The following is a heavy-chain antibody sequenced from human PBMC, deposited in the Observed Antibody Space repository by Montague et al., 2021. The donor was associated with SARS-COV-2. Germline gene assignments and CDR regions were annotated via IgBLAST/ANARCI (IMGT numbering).Heavy chain of an antibody. CDR1: GGSISSSNW. V-gene: IGHV4-4*02. CDR3: SRGHLGVVPATYWFGVYCYYGFDV. J-gene: IGHJ6*02. CDR2: MFHRGST. Sequence: SETLSLTCAVSGGSISSSNWWSWVRQPPGKGLEWIGEMFHRGSTNFNPSLKSPSTISVDKTKNQFSLTLSSVTAANTAVFYWSRGHLGVVPATYWFGVYCYYGFDVWGQGTTVTVAS. D-gene: IGHD2-2*01.